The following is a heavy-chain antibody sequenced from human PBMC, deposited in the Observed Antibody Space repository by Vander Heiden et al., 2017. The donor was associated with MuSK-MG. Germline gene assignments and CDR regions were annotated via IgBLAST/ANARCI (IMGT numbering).Heavy chain of an antibody. V-gene: IGHV3-23*01. J-gene: IGHJ3*02. D-gene: IGHD6-13*01. Sequence: EVQLLESGGGLVQPGGSLSLSCAASGFTFSSYAMTGVRQAPGKGLGWVSAISGSGGSTYYADSVKGRFTISRDNSKNTLYLQMNSLRAEDTAVYYCAKDWPEGGYQIQNNAFDIWGQGTMVTVSS. CDR3: AKDWPEGGYQIQNNAFDI. CDR2: ISGSGGST. CDR1: GFTFSSYA.